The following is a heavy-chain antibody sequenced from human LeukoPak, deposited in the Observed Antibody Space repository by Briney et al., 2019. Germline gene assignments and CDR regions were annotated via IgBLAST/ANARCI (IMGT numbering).Heavy chain of an antibody. Sequence: SETXSLTCAVYGGSFSGYYWSWVRQPPGKGREWVGEINHRGTPNYTPPLNIRVTISVDTSKNQFSLNLSSVTAADTAVYYCARDYCSSTSCYGFDYWGQGTLVTVSS. D-gene: IGHD2-2*01. CDR3: ARDYCSSTSCYGFDY. V-gene: IGHV4-34*01. CDR2: INHRGTP. CDR1: GGSFSGYY. J-gene: IGHJ4*02.